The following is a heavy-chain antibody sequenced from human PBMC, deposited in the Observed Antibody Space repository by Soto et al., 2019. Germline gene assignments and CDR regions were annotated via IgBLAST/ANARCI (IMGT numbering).Heavy chain of an antibody. D-gene: IGHD6-13*01. CDR3: ARDGIAASGFFDC. CDR2: ISSDGNTI. Sequence: GGSLRLSCAASGFTFSDYYMTWIRQPPGKGLECVSYISSDGNTIHYTDSVKGRFTISRDNAKKSLYLQMNSLRAEDTAVYYCARDGIAASGFFDCWGQGTLVTVSS. J-gene: IGHJ4*02. CDR1: GFTFSDYY. V-gene: IGHV3-11*01.